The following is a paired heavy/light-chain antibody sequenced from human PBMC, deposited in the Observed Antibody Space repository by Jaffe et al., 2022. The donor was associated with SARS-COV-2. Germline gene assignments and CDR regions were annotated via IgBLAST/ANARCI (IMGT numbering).Light chain of an antibody. J-gene: IGLJ3*02. CDR1: TGAVTSGHH. V-gene: IGLV7-46*01. CDR2: DTS. CDR3: LLSYSAAWV. Sequence: QAVVTQEPSLTVSPGGTVTLTCGSSTGAVTSGHHPFWFQQKPGQAPRTLIYDTSSKHFWTPARFSASLLGGKAALTLSGAQPEDEAEYYCLLSYSAAWVFGGGTKLTVL.
Heavy chain of an antibody. CDR1: GYTFTTYA. D-gene: IGHD3-10*01. CDR2: INGGNGDT. V-gene: IGHV1-3*01. Sequence: QVQLVQSGAEVKQPGASVKVSCKASGYTFTTYAMHWVRQAPGQRLEWLGWINGGNGDTKYSQRFQGRVTITRDSSASTAYMELSSLTSEDTAVYYCARDQLWFGAHMDVWGKGTMVTVSS. CDR3: ARDQLWFGAHMDV. J-gene: IGHJ6*03.